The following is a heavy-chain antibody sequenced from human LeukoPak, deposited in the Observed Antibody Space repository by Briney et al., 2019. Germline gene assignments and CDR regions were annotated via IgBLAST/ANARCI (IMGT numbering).Heavy chain of an antibody. CDR3: ARTIVATIKNFDY. Sequence: ASVKVSCKASGYTFTGYYIHWVRQAPGQGLEWMGWINPNSGGANYAQKFQGRVTMTRDTSISTAYMELSRLRSDDTAVYYCARTIVATIKNFDYWGQGTLVTVSS. V-gene: IGHV1-2*02. CDR2: INPNSGGA. CDR1: GYTFTGYY. D-gene: IGHD5-12*01. J-gene: IGHJ4*02.